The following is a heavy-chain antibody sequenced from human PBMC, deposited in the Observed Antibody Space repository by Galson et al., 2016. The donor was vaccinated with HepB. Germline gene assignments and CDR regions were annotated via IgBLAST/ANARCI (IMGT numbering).Heavy chain of an antibody. CDR3: AREGARIRRVLTPLDY. V-gene: IGHV4-61*01. CDR2: VYKRGTT. Sequence: SETLSLTCSVSGGTVGSGNYYWTWIRQPPGKGLEWIGYVYKRGTTVYNPSLKSRVTISVDTSKNLVSLNLTSITAADTAVYFCAREGARIRRVLTPLDYWGRGILVSVSS. J-gene: IGHJ4*02. CDR1: GGTVGSGNYY. D-gene: IGHD3-10*01.